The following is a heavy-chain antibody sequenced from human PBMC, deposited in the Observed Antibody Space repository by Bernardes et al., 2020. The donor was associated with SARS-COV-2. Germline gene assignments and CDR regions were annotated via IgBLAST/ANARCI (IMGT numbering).Heavy chain of an antibody. Sequence: GGSLRLSCEGSRFTFSQYWPHWVRKAPGKGLEWLARIKRDGSSTDYADSVKGRFTISRDNAKNTLVLQMNSLRPEDTAVYYCASGLYETSPGCIGYWGQGTLVTVSS. D-gene: IGHD2-15*01. CDR1: RFTFSQYW. J-gene: IGHJ4*02. CDR3: ASGLYETSPGCIGY. CDR2: IKRDGSST. V-gene: IGHV3-74*01.